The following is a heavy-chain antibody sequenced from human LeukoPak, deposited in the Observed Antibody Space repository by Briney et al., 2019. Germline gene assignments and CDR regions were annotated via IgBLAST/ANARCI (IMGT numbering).Heavy chain of an antibody. J-gene: IGHJ5*02. CDR2: ISGSGGST. CDR1: GFTFSSYA. D-gene: IGHD3-3*01. V-gene: IGHV3-23*01. Sequence: GGSLRLSCAASGFTFSSYAMSWVRQAPGKGLEWVSAISGSGGSTYYADSMKGRFTISRDNSKNTLYLQMNSLRAEDTAVYYCATQDDFWSGYNWFDPWGQGTLVTVSS. CDR3: ATQDDFWSGYNWFDP.